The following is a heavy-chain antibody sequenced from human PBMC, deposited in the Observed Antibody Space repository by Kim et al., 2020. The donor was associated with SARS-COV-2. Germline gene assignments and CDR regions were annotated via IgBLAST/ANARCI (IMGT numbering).Heavy chain of an antibody. D-gene: IGHD1-26*01. V-gene: IGHV4-4*07. J-gene: IGHJ2*01. Sequence: NYNPSLKSRVTMSVGTYKNQFSLKLSSVTAADTAVYYCARRGSGNWYFDLWGRGTLVTVSS. CDR3: ARRGSGNWYFDL.